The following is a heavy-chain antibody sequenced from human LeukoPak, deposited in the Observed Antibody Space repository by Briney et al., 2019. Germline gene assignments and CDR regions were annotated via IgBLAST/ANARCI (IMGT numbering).Heavy chain of an antibody. CDR3: ARDPYSGYDGSGY. V-gene: IGHV3-74*01. J-gene: IGHJ4*02. Sequence: GGSLRLSCAASGFTFNSHWMHWVRQAPGKGRVWLSRISSDGRDTGYADSVKGRFTISRDNSKNTLYLQMNSLRAEDTAVYYCARDPYSGYDGSGYWGQGTLVTVSS. D-gene: IGHD5-12*01. CDR2: ISSDGRDT. CDR1: GFTFNSHW.